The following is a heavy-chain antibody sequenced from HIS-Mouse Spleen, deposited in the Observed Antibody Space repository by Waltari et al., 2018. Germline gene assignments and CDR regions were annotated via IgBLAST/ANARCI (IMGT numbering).Heavy chain of an antibody. CDR2: IYYSGST. CDR1: GGSISSSSYY. D-gene: IGHD6-13*01. V-gene: IGHV4-39*07. CDR3: AREIPYSSSWYDWYFDL. Sequence: QLQLQESGPGLVKPSETLSLTCTVSGGSISSSSYYWGWIRQPPGKGLEWIVIIYYSGSTYYNPSLTSRVTISVDTSKNQFSLKLSSVTAADTAVYYCAREIPYSSSWYDWYFDLWGRGTLVTVSS. J-gene: IGHJ2*01.